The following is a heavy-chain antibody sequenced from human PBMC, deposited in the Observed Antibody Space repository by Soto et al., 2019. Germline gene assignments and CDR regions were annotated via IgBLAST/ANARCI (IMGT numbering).Heavy chain of an antibody. CDR1: GYTFTSYY. V-gene: IGHV1-46*01. CDR2: INPSGGST. J-gene: IGHJ6*02. CDR3: ARDRPYCSSTSCYEGTGYYYYYGMDV. D-gene: IGHD2-2*01. Sequence: ASVKVSCKASGYTFTSYYMHWARQAPGQGLEWMGIINPSGGSTSYAQKFQGRVTMTRDTSTSTVYMELSSLRSEDTAVYYCARDRPYCSSTSCYEGTGYYYYYGMDVWGQGTTVTVSS.